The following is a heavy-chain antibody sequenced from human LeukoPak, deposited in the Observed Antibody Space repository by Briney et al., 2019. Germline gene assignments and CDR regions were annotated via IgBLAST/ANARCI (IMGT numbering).Heavy chain of an antibody. CDR2: ISGSGGST. D-gene: IGHD5-18*01. V-gene: IGHV3-23*01. CDR1: GFTFSNYD. CDR3: ARRNTAIVNDY. Sequence: GGSLRLSCAASGFTFSNYDMSWFRQAPGRGLEWVSTISGSGGSTYYADAVKGRFTISRDNSKNTLYLQVNSLRAEDTAIHYCARRNTAIVNDYWGQGTLVTVPS. J-gene: IGHJ4*02.